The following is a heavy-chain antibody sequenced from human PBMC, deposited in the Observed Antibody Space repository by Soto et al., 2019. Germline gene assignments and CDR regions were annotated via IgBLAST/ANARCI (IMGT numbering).Heavy chain of an antibody. CDR3: ARDYDDILTGSSC. D-gene: IGHD3-9*01. CDR1: GYTFTSYA. J-gene: IGHJ4*02. Sequence: ASVKVSCKASGYTFTSYAMHWVRQAPGQRLEWMGWINAGNGNTKYSQKFQGRVTITRDTSASTAYMELSSLRSEDTAVYYCARDYDDILTGSSCWGQGTLVNVSS. V-gene: IGHV1-3*01. CDR2: INAGNGNT.